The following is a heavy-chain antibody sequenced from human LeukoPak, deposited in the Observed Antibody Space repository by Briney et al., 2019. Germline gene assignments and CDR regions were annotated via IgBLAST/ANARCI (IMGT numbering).Heavy chain of an antibody. J-gene: IGHJ6*02. CDR2: ISWNSGSI. CDR3: AKDMVAGTYYYYGMDV. Sequence: PGGSLRLSCAASGFTFDDYAMHWVRHAPGKGLEWVSGISWNSGSIGYAVSVKGRFTISRDNAKNSLYLQMNSLRAEDTALYYCAKDMVAGTYYYYGMDVWGQGTTVTVSS. CDR1: GFTFDDYA. V-gene: IGHV3-9*01. D-gene: IGHD6-19*01.